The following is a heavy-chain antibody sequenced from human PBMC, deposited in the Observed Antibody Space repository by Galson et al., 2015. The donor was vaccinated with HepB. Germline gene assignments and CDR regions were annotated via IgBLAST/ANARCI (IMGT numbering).Heavy chain of an antibody. CDR3: ARGRVSAFDI. Sequence: CAISGDRVSTNSAAWNWIRQSPSRGLEWLGRTYYRSKWYNDYAVSVKSRITINPDTSKNQFSLQLNSVTPEDTALYYCARGRVSAFDIWGQGTMVTVPS. D-gene: IGHD3-16*01. V-gene: IGHV6-1*01. J-gene: IGHJ3*02. CDR2: TYYRSKWYN. CDR1: GDRVSTNSAA.